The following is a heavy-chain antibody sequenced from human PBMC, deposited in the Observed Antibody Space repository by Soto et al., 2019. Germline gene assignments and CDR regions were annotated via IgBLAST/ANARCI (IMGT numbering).Heavy chain of an antibody. V-gene: IGHV3-33*01. CDR2: IWYDGSNK. D-gene: IGHD3-22*01. Sequence: PGGSLRLSCAASGFTFSSYGMHWVRQAPGKGLEWVAVIWYDGSNKYYADSVKGRFTISRDNSKNTLYLQMNSLRAEDTAVYYCARDYYDSSGYYPFFGYWGQGTLVTVSS. CDR1: GFTFSSYG. J-gene: IGHJ4*02. CDR3: ARDYYDSSGYYPFFGY.